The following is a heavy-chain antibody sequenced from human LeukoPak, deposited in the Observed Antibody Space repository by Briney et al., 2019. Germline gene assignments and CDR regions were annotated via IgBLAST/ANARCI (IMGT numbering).Heavy chain of an antibody. J-gene: IGHJ5*02. V-gene: IGHV3-30-3*01. CDR1: GFTFSSYA. D-gene: IGHD3-22*01. CDR3: ARSTNYYDSSGYYFYDWFDP. Sequence: GGSLRLSCAASGFTFSSYAMHWVRQAPGKGLEWVAVISYDGSNKYYADSVKGRFTISRDNSKNTLYLQMNSLRAEDTAVYYCARSTNYYDSSGYYFYDWFDPWGQGTLVTVSS. CDR2: ISYDGSNK.